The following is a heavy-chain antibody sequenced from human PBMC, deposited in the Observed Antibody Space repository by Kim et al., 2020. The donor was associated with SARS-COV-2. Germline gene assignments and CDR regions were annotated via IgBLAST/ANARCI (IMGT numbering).Heavy chain of an antibody. D-gene: IGHD3-10*01. CDR2: T. V-gene: IGHV1-3*01. CDR3: ARDLWSRQFDY. J-gene: IGHJ4*02. Sequence: TKNSPTLQGRVTITRDSSATTVYMELTSLTSEDTAVYYCARDLWSRQFDYWGQGTLVTVSS.